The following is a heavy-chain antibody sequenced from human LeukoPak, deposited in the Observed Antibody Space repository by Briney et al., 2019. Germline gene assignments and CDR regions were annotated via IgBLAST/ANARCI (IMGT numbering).Heavy chain of an antibody. CDR3: AKDSTSYYYDSSGYYLVY. D-gene: IGHD3-22*01. CDR1: GFTFSSYA. Sequence: GGSLRLSCAASGFTFSSYAMSWVRQAPGKGLEWVSAISGSGGSTYYADSVKGRFTISRDNSKNTLYLQMNSLRAEDTAVYYCAKDSTSYYYDSSGYYLVYWGQGTLDTVSS. CDR2: ISGSGGST. J-gene: IGHJ4*02. V-gene: IGHV3-23*01.